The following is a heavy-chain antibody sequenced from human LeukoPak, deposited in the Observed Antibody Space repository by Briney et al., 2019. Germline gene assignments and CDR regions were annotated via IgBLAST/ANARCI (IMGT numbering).Heavy chain of an antibody. J-gene: IGHJ3*02. CDR1: GGSISGGSYY. CDR2: IYTSGST. V-gene: IGHV4-61*02. CDR3: PKVRYYDSSGYLRGAFDI. D-gene: IGHD3-22*01. Sequence: SETLSLTCTVSGGSISGGSYYWSWIRQPAGKGLEWIGRIYTSGSTNYNPSLKSRVTISVDTSKNQFSLKLSSVTAADTAVYYCPKVRYYDSSGYLRGAFDIGGKGKMVTVS.